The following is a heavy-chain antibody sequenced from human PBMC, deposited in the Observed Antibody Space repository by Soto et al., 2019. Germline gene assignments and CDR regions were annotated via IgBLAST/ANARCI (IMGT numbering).Heavy chain of an antibody. CDR2: ISYDGSNK. D-gene: IGHD6-6*01. Sequence: GGSLRLSCAASGFTFRSYGMHWVRQAPGKGLEWVAVISYDGSNKYYADSVKGRFTISRDNSMDTLYLQMDSLRAEDTAVYYCAKDGGLGAARPSINWFDPWGQGSLVTVSS. V-gene: IGHV3-30*18. CDR3: AKDGGLGAARPSINWFDP. CDR1: GFTFRSYG. J-gene: IGHJ5*02.